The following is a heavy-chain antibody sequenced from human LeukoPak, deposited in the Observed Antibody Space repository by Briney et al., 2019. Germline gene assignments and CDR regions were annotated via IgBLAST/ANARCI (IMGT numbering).Heavy chain of an antibody. CDR2: ISGSGGST. CDR3: AKSHVDTVYNYYFDY. CDR1: GFTFSSYA. J-gene: IGHJ4*02. V-gene: IGHV3-23*01. Sequence: GGSLRLSCAASGFTFSSYAMSCVRQAPGKGLEWVSAISGSGGSTYYAGSVKGRFTISRDNSKNTLYLQMNSLRAEDTAVYYCAKSHVDTVYNYYFDYWGQGTLVTASS. D-gene: IGHD5-18*01.